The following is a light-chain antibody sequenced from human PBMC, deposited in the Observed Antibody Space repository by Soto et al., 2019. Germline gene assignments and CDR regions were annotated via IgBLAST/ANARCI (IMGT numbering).Light chain of an antibody. CDR1: SGHSNYI. V-gene: IGLV4-60*02. CDR3: ETWGTNPWV. Sequence: QSVLTQSSSASASLGSSVKLTCTLSSGHSNYIIAWPQQQPGRAPRHLLKLERSGSYNKGSGVPDRFSGSSSGADRYLTISNLQFEDEDDYYCETWGTNPWVFGGGTKLTVL. J-gene: IGLJ3*02. CDR2: LERSGSY.